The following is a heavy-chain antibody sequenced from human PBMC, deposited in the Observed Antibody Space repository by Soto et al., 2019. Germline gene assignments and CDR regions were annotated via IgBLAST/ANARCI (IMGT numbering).Heavy chain of an antibody. D-gene: IGHD3-10*02. CDR3: ARVERNDLFGFFYS. CDR2: IYYSGST. Sequence: QVQLHESGPGLVKSSQTLSLTCTVSGGSISGGGYYWGWIRQHPGKGLEWIGNIYYSGSTYYNPSLKSRVSISVDTSENQFSLDLSSVTAADTAVYYWARVERNDLFGFFYSWGQGTLVTVSS. V-gene: IGHV4-31*03. CDR1: GGSISGGGYY. J-gene: IGHJ4*02.